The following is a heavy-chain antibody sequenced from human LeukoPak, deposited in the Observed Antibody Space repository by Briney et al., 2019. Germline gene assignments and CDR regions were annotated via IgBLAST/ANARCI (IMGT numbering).Heavy chain of an antibody. CDR2: ISSSGSTI. Sequence: GGSLRLSCAASGFTFSDYYMSWIRQAPGKGLEWVSYISSSGSTIYYADSVKGRFTISRDNAKNSLYLQMNSPRAEDTAVYYCARPETYSTLSDYWGQGTLVTVSS. CDR1: GFTFSDYY. CDR3: ARPETYSTLSDY. V-gene: IGHV3-11*04. D-gene: IGHD6-13*01. J-gene: IGHJ4*02.